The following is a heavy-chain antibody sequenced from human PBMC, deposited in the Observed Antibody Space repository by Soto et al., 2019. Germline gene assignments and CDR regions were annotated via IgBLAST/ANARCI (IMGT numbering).Heavy chain of an antibody. Sequence: GGSLRLSCAASGFTFSSYAMSWVRQAPGRGLEWVSIISGNGGSTHYADSVKGRFTISRDNSKNTLYLQMNSLRAEDTAVYYCAKRGLRFLDYWGQGTLVTVSS. D-gene: IGHD3-3*01. J-gene: IGHJ4*02. CDR3: AKRGLRFLDY. CDR2: ISGNGGST. CDR1: GFTFSSYA. V-gene: IGHV3-23*01.